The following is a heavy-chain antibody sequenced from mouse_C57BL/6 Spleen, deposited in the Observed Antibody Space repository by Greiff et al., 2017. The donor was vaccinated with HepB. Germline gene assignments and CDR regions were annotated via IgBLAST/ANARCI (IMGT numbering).Heavy chain of an antibody. Sequence: EVKLMESGGGLVQPGGSLSLSCAASGFTFTDYYMSWVRQPPGKALEWLGFIRNKANGYTTEYSASVKGRFTISRDNSQSILYLQMNALRAEDSATYYCARYTGRAMDYWGQGTSVTVSS. CDR1: GFTFTDYY. D-gene: IGHD4-1*01. CDR2: IRNKANGYTT. J-gene: IGHJ4*01. V-gene: IGHV7-3*01. CDR3: ARYTGRAMDY.